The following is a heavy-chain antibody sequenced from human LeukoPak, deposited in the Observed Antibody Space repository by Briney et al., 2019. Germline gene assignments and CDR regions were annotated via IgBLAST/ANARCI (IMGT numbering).Heavy chain of an antibody. D-gene: IGHD6-13*01. J-gene: IGHJ4*02. CDR3: ARPAYSSTWYYFEY. Sequence: GGSLRLSCAASGFTFSNYWMSWVRPAPGKGLGWVGNIKEYGSEKYYVDSVKGRFTISRDNTKSSLYLEMNSLRVEDTAVYYCARPAYSSTWYYFEYWGQGTLVTVSS. CDR2: IKEYGSEK. CDR1: GFTFSNYW. V-gene: IGHV3-7*01.